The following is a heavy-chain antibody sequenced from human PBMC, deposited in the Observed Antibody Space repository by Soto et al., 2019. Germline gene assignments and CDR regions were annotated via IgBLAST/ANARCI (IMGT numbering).Heavy chain of an antibody. Sequence: PGGSLRLSCAASGFTFSSYWMHWVRQAPGKGLVWVSRINSDGSSTSYADSVKGRFTISRDNAKNTLYLQMNSLRAEDTAVYYCARIGRRSDFDYWGQGTLVTVSS. CDR3: ARIGRRSDFDY. CDR2: INSDGSST. J-gene: IGHJ4*02. CDR1: GFTFSSYW. V-gene: IGHV3-74*01.